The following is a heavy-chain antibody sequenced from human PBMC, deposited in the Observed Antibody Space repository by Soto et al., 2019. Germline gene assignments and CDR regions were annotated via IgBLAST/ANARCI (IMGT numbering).Heavy chain of an antibody. Sequence: EVQLVESGGGLVLPGGSLRLSCAASGFTFTDYWMSWVRQAPGKGLEWVANLNQDGSQKNCVDSLKGRFTISRDNAKSSVYLQLNSLRAEDTAVYYCARDKLSGTYYVRGVTYFFDYWGQGALVTVST. V-gene: IGHV3-7*03. D-gene: IGHD1-26*01. CDR1: GFTFTDYW. J-gene: IGHJ4*02. CDR2: LNQDGSQK. CDR3: ARDKLSGTYYVRGVTYFFDY.